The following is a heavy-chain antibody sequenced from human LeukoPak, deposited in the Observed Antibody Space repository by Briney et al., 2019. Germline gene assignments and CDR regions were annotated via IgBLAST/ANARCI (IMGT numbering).Heavy chain of an antibody. Sequence: ASVKVSCKASGYTFTSYYMHWVRQAPGQGLEWMGIINPSGGSTSYAQKFQGRVTMTRDTSISTAYMELSRLRSDDTAVYYCARYSSSYRNHGYDYWGQGTLVTVSS. CDR3: ARYSSSYRNHGYDY. V-gene: IGHV1-46*01. J-gene: IGHJ4*02. CDR1: GYTFTSYY. CDR2: INPSGGST. D-gene: IGHD6-13*01.